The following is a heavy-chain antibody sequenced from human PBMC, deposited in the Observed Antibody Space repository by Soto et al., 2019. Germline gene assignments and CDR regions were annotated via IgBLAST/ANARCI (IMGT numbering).Heavy chain of an antibody. Sequence: QVQLVQSGAEVKKPGSSVKVSCKVSGGTLSNYAIDWVRLAPGHWLEWMGGIVPIFGTTYYTQKFQGRATIIADDSTTTADLEMSSLRSEDTAIYYCARVEAVAGLYNYHGLDVWGQGTAVTVSS. D-gene: IGHD6-19*01. CDR2: IVPIFGTT. V-gene: IGHV1-69*12. CDR3: ARVEAVAGLYNYHGLDV. CDR1: GGTLSNYA. J-gene: IGHJ6*02.